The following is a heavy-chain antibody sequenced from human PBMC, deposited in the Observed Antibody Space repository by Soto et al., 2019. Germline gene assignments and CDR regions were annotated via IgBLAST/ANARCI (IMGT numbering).Heavy chain of an antibody. V-gene: IGHV4-31*03. CDR1: GGSISSGVYY. CDR2: IYYSGST. D-gene: IGHD3-9*01. J-gene: IGHJ4*02. CDR3: ARVILTGFNFDY. Sequence: SETLSLACTVSGGSISSGVYYWSWIRQHPGKGLEWIGYIYYSGSTYYNPSLKSRVTISVDTSKNQFSLKLSSVTAADTAVYYCARVILTGFNFDYWGQGTLVTVSS.